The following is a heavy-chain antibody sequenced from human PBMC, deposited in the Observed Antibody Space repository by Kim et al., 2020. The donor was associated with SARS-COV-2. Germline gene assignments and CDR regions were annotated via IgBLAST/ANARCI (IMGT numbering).Heavy chain of an antibody. CDR3: ARWGFDFWSGYPDY. V-gene: IGHV4-31*03. CDR1: GGSISSGGYY. CDR2: IYYSGST. D-gene: IGHD3-3*01. Sequence: SETLSLTCTVSGGSISSGGYYWSWIRQHPGKGLEWIGYIYYSGSTYYNPSLKSRVTISVDTSKNQFSLKLSSVTAADTAVYYCARWGFDFWSGYPDYWGQGTLVTVSS. J-gene: IGHJ4*02.